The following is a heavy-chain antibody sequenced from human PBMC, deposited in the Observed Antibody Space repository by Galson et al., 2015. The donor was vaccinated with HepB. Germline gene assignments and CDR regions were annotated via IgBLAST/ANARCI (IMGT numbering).Heavy chain of an antibody. CDR3: ARVPRSPYSYDYSRGGFDY. V-gene: IGHV1-2*02. J-gene: IGHJ4*02. CDR2: INPNSGGT. CDR1: GYTFTGYY. D-gene: IGHD5-18*01. Sequence: SVKVSCKASGYTFTGYYMHWVRQAPGQGLEWMGWINPNSGGTNYAQKFQGRVTMTRDTSISTAYMELSRLRSDDTAVYYCARVPRSPYSYDYSRGGFDYWGQGTLVTVSS.